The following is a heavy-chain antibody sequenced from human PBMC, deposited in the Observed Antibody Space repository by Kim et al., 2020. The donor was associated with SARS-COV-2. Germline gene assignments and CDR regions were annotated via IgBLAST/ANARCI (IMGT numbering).Heavy chain of an antibody. CDR2: ISSSSSYI. CDR3: ATQRKVMDTAMVEYYFDY. V-gene: IGHV3-21*01. CDR1: GFTFSSYS. D-gene: IGHD5-18*01. J-gene: IGHJ4*02. Sequence: GGSLRLSCAASGFTFSSYSMNWVRQAPGKGLEWVSSISSSSSYIYYADSVKGRFTISRDNAKNSLYLQMNSLRAEDTAVYYCATQRKVMDTAMVEYYFDYWGQGTLVTVSS.